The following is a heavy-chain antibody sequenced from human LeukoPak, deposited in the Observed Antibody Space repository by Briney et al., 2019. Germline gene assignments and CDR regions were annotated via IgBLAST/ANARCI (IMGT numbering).Heavy chain of an antibody. Sequence: PSETLSLTCTVSGGSITTYYWSWIRQPPGKGLEWIGYIDYSGNTNYNPSLKSRVTISVDTSKNHLSLKLNSVTAADTAVYYCARGGTPQTFYYYYMDVWGTGTTVTISS. J-gene: IGHJ6*03. CDR3: ARGGTPQTFYYYYMDV. CDR1: GGSITTYY. V-gene: IGHV4-59*01. CDR2: IDYSGNT. D-gene: IGHD1-7*01.